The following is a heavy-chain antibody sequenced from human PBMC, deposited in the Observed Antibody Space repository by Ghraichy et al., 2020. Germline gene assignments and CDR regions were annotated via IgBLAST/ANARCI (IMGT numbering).Heavy chain of an antibody. V-gene: IGHV3-72*01. CDR1: GFTFSDHH. CDR3: AREVRTRGKDYYFYYYMDV. Sequence: LSLTCAASGFTFSDHHIDWVRQAPGKGLEWVGRSKNKANSYTTEYAASVKGRFTISRDVSKNSLYLQMNSLKSDDTSVYYCAREVRTRGKDYYFYYYMDVWGKGTTVTVSS. D-gene: IGHD1-1*01. CDR2: SKNKANSYTT. J-gene: IGHJ6*03.